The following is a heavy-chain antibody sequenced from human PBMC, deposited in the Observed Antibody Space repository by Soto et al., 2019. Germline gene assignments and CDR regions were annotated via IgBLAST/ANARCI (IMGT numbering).Heavy chain of an antibody. CDR3: ARRSSWDYVGYDS. V-gene: IGHV4-31*03. D-gene: IGHD1-7*01. CDR1: GGSISSGGYY. J-gene: IGHJ5*01. CDR2: IYYSGST. Sequence: SETLSLTCTVSGGSISSGGYYWSWIRQHPGKGLEWIGYIYYSGSTYYNPSLKSRVTISVDTSKNQFSLKLSSVTAADTAVYYCARRSSWDYVGYDSWGQGTLLTVSS.